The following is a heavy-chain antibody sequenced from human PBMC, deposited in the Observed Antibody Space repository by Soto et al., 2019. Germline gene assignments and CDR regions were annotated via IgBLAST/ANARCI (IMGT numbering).Heavy chain of an antibody. CDR2: IIPIFGTA. J-gene: IGHJ6*02. V-gene: IGHV1-69*06. CDR1: GGTFSSYA. D-gene: IGHD3-3*01. CDR3: GTSNCDFWSGYYARLYYYYGMDV. Sequence: SSVKVSCKASGGTFSSYAISWVRQAPGQGLEWMGGIIPIFGTANYAQKFQGRVTITADKSTSTAYMELSSLRSEDTAVYYCGTSNCDFWSGYYARLYYYYGMDVWGQGTKVTVSS.